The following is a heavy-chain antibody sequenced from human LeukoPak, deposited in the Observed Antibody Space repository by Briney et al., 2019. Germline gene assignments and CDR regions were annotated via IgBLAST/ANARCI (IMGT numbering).Heavy chain of an antibody. CDR3: AKGNRDSSGFYYYYGMDV. Sequence: GRSLRLSCAASGFTFDDYAMFWVRQAPGKGLEWVSGISWNSKNIGYAASVKGRFTISRDNAKNSMYLQMNSLRAEDTAFYYCAKGNRDSSGFYYYYGMDVWGQGTTVTVSS. J-gene: IGHJ6*02. D-gene: IGHD3-22*01. V-gene: IGHV3-9*01. CDR2: ISWNSKNI. CDR1: GFTFDDYA.